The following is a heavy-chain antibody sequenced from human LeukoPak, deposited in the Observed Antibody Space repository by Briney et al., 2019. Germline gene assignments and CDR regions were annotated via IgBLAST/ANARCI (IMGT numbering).Heavy chain of an antibody. CDR2: MYYSGST. CDR3: ARRSAYDFRH. J-gene: IGHJ6*01. CDR1: GGSISTYY. D-gene: IGHD3-3*01. Sequence: PSETLSLTCTVSGGSISTYYWSWIRQPPGKGLEWIGYMYYSGSTNHNPSLKSRVTISADTSKNQFSLKLTSVTAADTAVYYCARRSAYDFRHWGQGTSVTVSS. V-gene: IGHV4-59*08.